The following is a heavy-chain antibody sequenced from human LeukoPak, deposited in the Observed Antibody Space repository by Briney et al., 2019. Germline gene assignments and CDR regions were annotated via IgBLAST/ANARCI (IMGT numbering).Heavy chain of an antibody. CDR3: ASNYLYSGSSGIYFDY. CDR1: GFTFSSYS. CDR2: ISSSSSTI. J-gene: IGHJ4*02. Sequence: GGSLRLSCAASGFTFSSYSMNWVRQAPGKGLEWVSYISSSSSTIYYADSVKGRFTISRDNAKNSLYLQMNSLRDEDTAVYYCASNYLYSGSSGIYFDYWGQGTPVTVSS. V-gene: IGHV3-48*02. D-gene: IGHD1-26*01.